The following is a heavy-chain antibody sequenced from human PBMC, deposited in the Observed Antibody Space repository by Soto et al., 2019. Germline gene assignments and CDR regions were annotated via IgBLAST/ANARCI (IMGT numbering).Heavy chain of an antibody. CDR3: AKDLRYRSSRSDGMDV. V-gene: IGHV3-9*01. CDR1: GFTFGDYA. D-gene: IGHD6-19*01. J-gene: IGHJ6*02. Sequence: SLRLSCAASGFTFGDYAMHWVRKDKGKGLEWVSGISYNSGSICYADSVKGRFTISRDNAKNSLYLEMNSLRTEDTALYYCAKDLRYRSSRSDGMDVWGQGTTVTGSS. CDR2: ISYNSGSI.